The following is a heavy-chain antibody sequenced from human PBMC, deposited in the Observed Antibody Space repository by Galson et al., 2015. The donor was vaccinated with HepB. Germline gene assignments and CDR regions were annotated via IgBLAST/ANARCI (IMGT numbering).Heavy chain of an antibody. V-gene: IGHV3-48*03. D-gene: IGHD6-19*01. Sequence: LRLSCAASGFTFSSYEMNWVRQAPGKGLEWVSYISSSGSTIYYADSVKGRFTISRDNAKNSLYLQMNSLRAEDTAVYYCASWSSSGWGTRDYWGQGTLVTVSS. J-gene: IGHJ4*02. CDR1: GFTFSSYE. CDR3: ASWSSSGWGTRDY. CDR2: ISSSGSTI.